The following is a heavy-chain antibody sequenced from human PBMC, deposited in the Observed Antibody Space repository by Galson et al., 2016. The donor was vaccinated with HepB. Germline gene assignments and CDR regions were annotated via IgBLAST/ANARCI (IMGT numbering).Heavy chain of an antibody. J-gene: IGHJ4*02. CDR2: ISTSSSPI. D-gene: IGHD1-7*01. CDR1: GITFNTYN. CDR3: ARIIKTGTTSHFDY. Sequence: SPRLSCAASGITFNTYNMVWVRQAPGKGLEWVSYISTSSSPISYRDSVKGRFTISRDNTKNSLYLQLNSLRAEDTAVYYCARIIKTGTTSHFDYWGQGTLVTVSS. V-gene: IGHV3-21*01.